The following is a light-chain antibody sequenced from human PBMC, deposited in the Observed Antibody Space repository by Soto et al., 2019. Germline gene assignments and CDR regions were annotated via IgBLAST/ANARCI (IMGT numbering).Light chain of an antibody. Sequence: EIVLTQSPGTLSLSPEERVTLSCRASQSVSSNYLAWYQRKPGQAPRLLMYGASSRATGIPDRFSGSGSGTDFILTISRLEPEDFAVYYCQQYGSSPVTFGQGTRLEIK. CDR2: GAS. CDR1: QSVSSNY. V-gene: IGKV3-20*01. CDR3: QQYGSSPVT. J-gene: IGKJ5*01.